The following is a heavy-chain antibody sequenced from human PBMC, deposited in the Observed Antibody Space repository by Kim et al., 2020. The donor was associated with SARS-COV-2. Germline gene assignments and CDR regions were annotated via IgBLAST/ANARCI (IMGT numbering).Heavy chain of an antibody. Sequence: TFYADSVKGRFAISRDDSQHTLFLQMSNVRADDTATYYCATSTQGAFQIWGQGTVVTVSS. CDR2: T. V-gene: IGHV3-23*01. J-gene: IGHJ3*02. CDR3: ATSTQGAFQI.